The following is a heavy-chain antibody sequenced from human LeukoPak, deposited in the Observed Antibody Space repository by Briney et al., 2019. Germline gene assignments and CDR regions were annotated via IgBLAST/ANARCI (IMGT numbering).Heavy chain of an antibody. CDR1: GFTFSNAW. CDR2: VKSKTDGGTT. CDR3: TVVNYGSGSYPLGY. D-gene: IGHD3-10*01. V-gene: IGHV3-15*01. J-gene: IGHJ4*02. Sequence: GESLRLSCAASGFTFSNAWMSWVRQAPGKGLEWVGRVKSKTDGGTTDYAAPVKGRFTTSRDDSKNTLYLEMNSLKTEDTAVYYCTVVNYGSGSYPLGYWGQGTLVTVSS.